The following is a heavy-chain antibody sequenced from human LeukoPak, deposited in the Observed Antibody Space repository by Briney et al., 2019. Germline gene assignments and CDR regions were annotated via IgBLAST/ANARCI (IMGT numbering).Heavy chain of an antibody. D-gene: IGHD6-13*01. CDR3: ARDRGQQLDY. V-gene: IGHV3-33*01. Sequence: PGGSLRLSCAASGFTFNSYGMHWVRQAPGKGLEWVAVIWSDGSNKFYADSVKGRFTISRDNSKNTVFLQMNSLRDEDTAIYYCARDRGQQLDYWGQGTLVTVSS. J-gene: IGHJ4*02. CDR1: GFTFNSYG. CDR2: IWSDGSNK.